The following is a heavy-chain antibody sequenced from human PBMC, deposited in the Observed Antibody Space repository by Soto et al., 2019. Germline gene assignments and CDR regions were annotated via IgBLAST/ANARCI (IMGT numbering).Heavy chain of an antibody. J-gene: IGHJ4*02. CDR2: ISYDGSNK. CDR1: GFTFSSYG. V-gene: IGHV3-30*18. CDR3: AKTPTPYCGGDCYPGPFDY. Sequence: GGSLRLSCAASGFTFSSYGMHWVRQAPGKGLEWVAVISYDGSNKYYADSVKGRFTISRDNSKNTLYLQMNSLRAEDTAVYYCAKTPTPYCGGDCYPGPFDYWGQGTLVTVSS. D-gene: IGHD2-21*02.